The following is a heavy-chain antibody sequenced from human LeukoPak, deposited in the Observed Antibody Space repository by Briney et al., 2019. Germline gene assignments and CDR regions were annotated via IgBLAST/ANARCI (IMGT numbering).Heavy chain of an antibody. CDR2: IYTSGST. CDR3: ARARYGGYCSSTSCPYYYYGMDV. Sequence: SETLSLTCTVSGGSISSYYWSWIRQLAGKGLEWIGRIYTSGSTNYNPSLKSRVTMSVDTSKNQFSLKLSSVTAADTAVYYCARARYGGYCSSTSCPYYYYGMDVWGQGTTVTVSS. J-gene: IGHJ6*02. D-gene: IGHD2-2*01. V-gene: IGHV4-4*07. CDR1: GGSISSYY.